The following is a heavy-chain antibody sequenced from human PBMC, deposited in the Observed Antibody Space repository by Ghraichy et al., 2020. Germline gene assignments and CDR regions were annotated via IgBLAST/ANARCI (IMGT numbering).Heavy chain of an antibody. Sequence: GESLNISCKGSGYSFTTYWIGWVRQMPGKGLEWMGIIYPGDSDTRYSPSFQGQVTISVDKSINTAYLQWSSLKASDTAMYYCARHLGSSGPIDHWGLGTLVTVSS. D-gene: IGHD6-19*01. CDR1: GYSFTTYW. CDR3: ARHLGSSGPIDH. V-gene: IGHV5-51*01. CDR2: IYPGDSDT. J-gene: IGHJ4*02.